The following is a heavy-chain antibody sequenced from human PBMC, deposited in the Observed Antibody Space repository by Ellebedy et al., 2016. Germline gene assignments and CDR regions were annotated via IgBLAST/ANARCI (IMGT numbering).Heavy chain of an antibody. V-gene: IGHV3-15*07. Sequence: GESLKISCAASGLSFSHAWMNWVRQAPGKGLEWVGRIKSYSDGATTDYAAPVKGRFTISRDDSKNTAYLQMNSLKTEESAVYYCTTAHRYIGRYVTNYWGQGTLFTVSS. CDR1: GLSFSHAW. D-gene: IGHD5-18*01. CDR3: TTAHRYIGRYVTNY. CDR2: IKSYSDGATT. J-gene: IGHJ4*02.